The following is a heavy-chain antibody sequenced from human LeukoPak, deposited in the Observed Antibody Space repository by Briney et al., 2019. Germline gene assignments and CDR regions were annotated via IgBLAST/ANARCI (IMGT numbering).Heavy chain of an antibody. Sequence: SETLSLTCTLSGGSISSYYWSWIQQPPGKGLECIGYIYYSGSNNYNPSFKSRVTISVDTSKNQFSLKLSSVTAADTAVYYCARDRVYERSVGGFDPWGQGTLVTVSS. CDR3: ARDRVYERSVGGFDP. CDR1: GGSISSYY. V-gene: IGHV4-59*01. J-gene: IGHJ5*02. CDR2: IYYSGSN. D-gene: IGHD5/OR15-5a*01.